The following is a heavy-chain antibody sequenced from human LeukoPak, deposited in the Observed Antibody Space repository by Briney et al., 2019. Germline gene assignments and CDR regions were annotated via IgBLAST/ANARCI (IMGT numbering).Heavy chain of an antibody. CDR3: ARDTGY. J-gene: IGHJ4*02. CDR1: GFTFSTYA. CDR2: ISYDGTNK. Sequence: GGSLRLSCAASGFTFSTYAMHWVRQAPGKGLEWAALISYDGTNKQYADSVKGRFTISRDNSKNTLYLQMNSLRAEDTAVYYCARDTGYWGQGTLVTVSS. V-gene: IGHV3-30*14. D-gene: IGHD1-14*01.